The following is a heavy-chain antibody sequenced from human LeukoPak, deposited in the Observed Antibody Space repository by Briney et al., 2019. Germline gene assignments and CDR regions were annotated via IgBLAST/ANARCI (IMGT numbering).Heavy chain of an antibody. CDR3: ARSVPDWYFDL. CDR2: IYHSGST. V-gene: IGHV4-30-2*01. CDR1: GGSISSGGYY. Sequence: SETLSLTCTVSGGSISSGGYYWSWIRQPPGKGLEWIGYIYHSGSTYYNPSLKSRVTISVDRSKNQFSLKLSSVTAADTAVYYCARSVPDWYFDLWGRGTLVTVSS. J-gene: IGHJ2*01.